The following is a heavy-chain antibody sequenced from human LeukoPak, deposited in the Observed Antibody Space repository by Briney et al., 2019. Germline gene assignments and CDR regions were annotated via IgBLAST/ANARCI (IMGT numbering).Heavy chain of an antibody. D-gene: IGHD6-19*01. J-gene: IGHJ4*02. CDR1: GFTFSSYG. V-gene: IGHV3-33*01. Sequence: PGGSLRLSCAASGFTFSSYGMHWVRQAPGKGLEWVAVIWYDGSNKYYADFVKGRFTISRDNSKNTLYLQMNSLRAEDTAVYYCARDHSSGWYSDYFDYWGQGTLVTVSS. CDR3: ARDHSSGWYSDYFDY. CDR2: IWYDGSNK.